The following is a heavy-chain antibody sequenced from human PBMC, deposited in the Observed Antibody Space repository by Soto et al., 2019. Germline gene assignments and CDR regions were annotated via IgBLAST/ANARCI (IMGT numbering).Heavy chain of an antibody. CDR1: GGTFSSYA. Sequence: QVQLVQSGAEVKKPGSSVKVSCKASGGTFSSYAISWVRQAPGQGLEWMGGIIPIFGTANYAQKFQGRVTITADESTSTDNMELSRLRSEDTAVYYCARDVRGVSARDYFDYWGQGTLVTVSS. CDR2: IIPIFGTA. V-gene: IGHV1-69*12. CDR3: ARDVRGVSARDYFDY. D-gene: IGHD2-8*01. J-gene: IGHJ4*02.